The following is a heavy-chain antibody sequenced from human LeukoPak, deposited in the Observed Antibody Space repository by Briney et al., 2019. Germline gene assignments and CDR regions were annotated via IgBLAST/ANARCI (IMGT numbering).Heavy chain of an antibody. D-gene: IGHD5-18*01. CDR3: ARDHNGYSYGYLSAFDI. Sequence: GGSLRLSCAASGFTFSSYAMSWVRQAPGKGLEWVSVIYSGGSTYYADSVKGRFTISRDNSKNTLYLQMNSLRAEDTAVYYCARDHNGYSYGYLSAFDIWGQGTMVAVSS. CDR1: GFTFSSYA. V-gene: IGHV3-66*01. CDR2: IYSGGST. J-gene: IGHJ3*02.